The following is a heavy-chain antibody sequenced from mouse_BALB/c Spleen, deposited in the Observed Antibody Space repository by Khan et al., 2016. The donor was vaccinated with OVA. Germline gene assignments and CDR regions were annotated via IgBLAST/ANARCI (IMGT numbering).Heavy chain of an antibody. V-gene: IGHV1-7*01. Sequence: QVQLKESGAELAKPGASVKMSCKASGYTFTNYWILWVKQRPGQGLEWIGYINPSTGYTEYNQNSKDKATLTADKSSSTAYMQLSSLTSEDSAVYYCARRSLRWDFDYWGQGTTLTVSS. J-gene: IGHJ2*01. CDR1: GYTFTNYW. CDR2: INPSTGYT. CDR3: ARRSLRWDFDY. D-gene: IGHD1-1*01.